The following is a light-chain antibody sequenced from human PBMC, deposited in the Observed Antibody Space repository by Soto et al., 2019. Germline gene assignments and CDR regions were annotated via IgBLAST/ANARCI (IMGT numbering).Light chain of an antibody. CDR2: EVN. CDR3: NSYTTSSTYV. CDR1: SSDVGAYNY. V-gene: IGLV2-14*01. Sequence: QSVLTRPASVSGSPGQSITISCTGTSSDVGAYNYVSWYQQHPGKAPKLMIYEVNNRPSGVSNRFSGSKSGNTASLTISGLEAEDEADYYCNSYTTSSTYVFGTGTKLTVL. J-gene: IGLJ1*01.